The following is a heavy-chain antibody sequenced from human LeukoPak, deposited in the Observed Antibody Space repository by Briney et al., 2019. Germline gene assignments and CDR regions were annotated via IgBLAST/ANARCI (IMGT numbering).Heavy chain of an antibody. CDR1: GFTFSDYY. J-gene: IGHJ3*02. CDR2: ISSSGSTI. V-gene: IGHV3-11*01. CDR3: AGDPGDGYNLGAFDI. Sequence: GGSLRLSCAASGFTFSDYYMSCIRQAPGKGLEWVSYISSSGSTIYYADSVKGRFTISRDNAKNSLYLQMNSLRAEDTAVYYCAGDPGDGYNLGAFDIWGQGTMVTVSS. D-gene: IGHD5-24*01.